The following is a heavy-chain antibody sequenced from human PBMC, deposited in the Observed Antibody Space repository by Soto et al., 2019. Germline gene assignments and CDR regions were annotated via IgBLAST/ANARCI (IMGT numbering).Heavy chain of an antibody. CDR2: ISYDGSNK. CDR3: AKDWDGYYYGVDV. J-gene: IGHJ6*02. CDR1: GFTFSSYG. V-gene: IGHV3-30*18. Sequence: QVQLVESGGGVVQPGRSLRLSCAASGFTFSSYGMHWVRQAPGKGLEWVGVISYDGSNKYYADSVKGRFTISRDNSKNTLDLQMNSLRAEDTAVYYCAKDWDGYYYGVDVWGQGTTVTVSS. D-gene: IGHD1-26*01.